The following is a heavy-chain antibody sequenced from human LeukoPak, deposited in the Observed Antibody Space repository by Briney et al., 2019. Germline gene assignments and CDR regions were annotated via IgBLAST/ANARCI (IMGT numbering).Heavy chain of an antibody. Sequence: PGGSLRLSCAASGFTFSSYSMNWVRQAPGKGLEWVSHISSSSSTIYYADSVKGRFTISRDNSKNTLYLQMNSLRAEDTAVYYCAKERYMVRGERDTIDYWGQGTLVTVSS. J-gene: IGHJ4*02. CDR3: AKERYMVRGERDTIDY. D-gene: IGHD3-10*01. V-gene: IGHV3-48*01. CDR2: ISSSSSTI. CDR1: GFTFSSYS.